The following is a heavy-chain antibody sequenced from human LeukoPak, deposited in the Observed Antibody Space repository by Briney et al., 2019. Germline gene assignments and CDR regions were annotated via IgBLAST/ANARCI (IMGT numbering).Heavy chain of an antibody. J-gene: IGHJ3*02. CDR3: ARENMAFGVVINHAFDI. D-gene: IGHD3-3*01. Sequence: PGGSLRLSCAASGFTFSSYSMNWVRQAPGKGLEWVSSISSSSSYIYYADSVKGRFTISRDNAKNSLYLQMNSLRAEDTAVYYCARENMAFGVVINHAFDIWGQGTMVTVSS. CDR1: GFTFSSYS. V-gene: IGHV3-21*01. CDR2: ISSSSSYI.